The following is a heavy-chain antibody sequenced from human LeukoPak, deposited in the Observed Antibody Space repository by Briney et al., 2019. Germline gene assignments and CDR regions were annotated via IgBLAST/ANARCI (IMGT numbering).Heavy chain of an antibody. Sequence: GGSLRLSCATSGFTFVDYGLSWVRRAPGKGLEWLCAINYNGAITDYADSVKGRFTISRGNAKNSLYLRMDSLRAEDTALYYCARDRLGPSFSVSHFDLWGQGTLVTVSS. D-gene: IGHD3-3*02. CDR2: INYNGAIT. V-gene: IGHV3-20*04. CDR1: GFTFVDYG. CDR3: ARDRLGPSFSVSHFDL. J-gene: IGHJ4*02.